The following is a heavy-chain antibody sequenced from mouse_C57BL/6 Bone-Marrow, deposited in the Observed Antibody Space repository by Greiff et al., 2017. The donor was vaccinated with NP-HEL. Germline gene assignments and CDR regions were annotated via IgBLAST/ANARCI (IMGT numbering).Heavy chain of an antibody. J-gene: IGHJ3*01. V-gene: IGHV5-6*01. D-gene: IGHD4-1*01. CDR1: GFTFSSYG. CDR2: ISSGGSYT. Sequence: EVMLVESGGDLVKPGGSLKLSCAASGFTFSSYGMSWVRQTPDQRLEWVATISSGGSYTYYPDSVKGRFTISRDNAKNTLYLQMSSLKSEDTAMYYCARQDWEAYWGQGTLVTVSA. CDR3: ARQDWEAY.